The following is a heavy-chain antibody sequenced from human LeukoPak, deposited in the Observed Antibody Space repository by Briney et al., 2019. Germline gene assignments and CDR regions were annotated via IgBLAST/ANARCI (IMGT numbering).Heavy chain of an antibody. V-gene: IGHV3-74*01. CDR1: GFTFSNYL. D-gene: IGHD3-22*01. CDR3: AKDRAIMVGYFYDVSGYYSGFDY. J-gene: IGHJ4*02. CDR2: ISTDGSFT. Sequence: GGSLRLSCAASGFTFSNYLMHWVRQTPGKGLVWISRISTDGSFTNYADSVKGRFSISRDNAKNTLYLRMNSLRVEDTAVYYCAKDRAIMVGYFYDVSGYYSGFDYWGQGTLVTVSS.